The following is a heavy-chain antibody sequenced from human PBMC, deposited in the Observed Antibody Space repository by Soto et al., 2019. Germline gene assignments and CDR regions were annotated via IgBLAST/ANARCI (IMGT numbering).Heavy chain of an antibody. Sequence: SETLSLTCAVYGGSFSGYYWSWIRQPPGKGLEWIGEINHSGSTNYNPSLKSRVTISVDTSKNQFSLKLSSVTAADTAVYYCARGTSYYDFWSGYFGPTNWFDPWGQGTQVTV. V-gene: IGHV4-34*01. CDR2: INHSGST. J-gene: IGHJ5*02. D-gene: IGHD3-3*01. CDR3: ARGTSYYDFWSGYFGPTNWFDP. CDR1: GGSFSGYY.